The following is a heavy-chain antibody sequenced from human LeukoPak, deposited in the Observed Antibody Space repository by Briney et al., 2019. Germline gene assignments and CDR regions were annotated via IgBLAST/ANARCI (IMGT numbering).Heavy chain of an antibody. V-gene: IGHV3-7*03. D-gene: IGHD3-10*01. CDR3: ARDLYSYGSGSYGV. CDR1: GFTFSSYW. CDR2: INHNGNVN. J-gene: IGHJ6*02. Sequence: GGSLRLSCAASGFTFSSYWMNWARQAPGKGLEWVASINHNGNVNYYVDSVKGRFTISRDNAKNSLYLQMSNLRAEDTAVYYCARDLYSYGSGSYGVWGQGTTVTVSS.